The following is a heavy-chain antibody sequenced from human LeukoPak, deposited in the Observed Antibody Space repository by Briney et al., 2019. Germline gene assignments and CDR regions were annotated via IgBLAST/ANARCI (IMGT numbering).Heavy chain of an antibody. CDR3: ARADILTGYYKRPQPRYFDY. D-gene: IGHD3-9*01. CDR1: GGSISSGGYY. Sequence: SQTLSLTCTVSGGSISSGGYYWSWIRQHPGKGLEWIGYIYYSGSTYYNPPLKSRVTISVDTSKNQFSLKLSSVTAADTAVYYCARADILTGYYKRPQPRYFDYRGQGTLVTVSS. J-gene: IGHJ4*02. V-gene: IGHV4-31*03. CDR2: IYYSGST.